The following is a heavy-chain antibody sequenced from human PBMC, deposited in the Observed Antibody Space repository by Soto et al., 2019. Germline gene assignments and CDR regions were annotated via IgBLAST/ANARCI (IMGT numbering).Heavy chain of an antibody. CDR3: ARDLGWAFDG. Sequence: EVQLVESGGGSVQPGGSLRLSCAASGFTFSTFSMNWVRQAPGRGLEWISYISGGGRPISYADSVKGRLTISRENAKNSLYLQMDSLTHEDTAVYYCARDLGWAFDGWGQGTQVTVSS. CDR2: ISGGGRPI. D-gene: IGHD6-19*01. V-gene: IGHV3-48*02. J-gene: IGHJ4*02. CDR1: GFTFSTFS.